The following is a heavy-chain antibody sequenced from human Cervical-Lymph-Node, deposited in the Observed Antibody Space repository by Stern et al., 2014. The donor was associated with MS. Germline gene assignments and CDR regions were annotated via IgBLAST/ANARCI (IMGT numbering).Heavy chain of an antibody. V-gene: IGHV2-5*01. CDR3: VLDPQF. Sequence: QVTLRESGPTLVKPTQTLTLTCTFSGFSFNTRGVGVGWSRQSPGKALEWLALIYYNNETRYSPSLRSRLTISRDTSKNQVVLTMANMDPVDTATYYCVLDPQFWGQGVRVTVSS. J-gene: IGHJ4*02. CDR2: IYYNNET. CDR1: GFSFNTRGVG.